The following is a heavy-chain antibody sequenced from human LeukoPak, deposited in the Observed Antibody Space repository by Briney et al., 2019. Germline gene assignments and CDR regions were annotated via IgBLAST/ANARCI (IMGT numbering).Heavy chain of an antibody. D-gene: IGHD5-24*01. CDR3: AGAEGGLQLLQLPQYYFDY. J-gene: IGHJ4*02. CDR2: INHSGST. CDR1: GGSFSGYY. V-gene: IGHV4-34*01. Sequence: SETLSLTCAVYGGSFSGYYWSWIRQPPGKGLEWIGEINHSGSTNYNPSLKSRVTISVDTSKNQFSLKLSSVTAADTAVYYCAGAEGGLQLLQLPQYYFDYWGQGTLVTVSS.